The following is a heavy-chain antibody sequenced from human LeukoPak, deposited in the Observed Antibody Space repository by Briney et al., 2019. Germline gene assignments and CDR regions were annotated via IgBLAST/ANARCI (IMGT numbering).Heavy chain of an antibody. V-gene: IGHV3-7*01. J-gene: IGHJ4*02. D-gene: IGHD1-26*01. CDR2: MKQDGSET. CDR1: GFTFSNYW. CDR3: ARDKIVGATHFDY. Sequence: GGSLRLSCAASGFTFSNYWMSWVRQAPGKGPEWVANMKQDGSETYYVDSVKGRFTISRDNAKDSLYLQMNSLRAEDTAVYYCARDKIVGATHFDYWGRGTLVTVSS.